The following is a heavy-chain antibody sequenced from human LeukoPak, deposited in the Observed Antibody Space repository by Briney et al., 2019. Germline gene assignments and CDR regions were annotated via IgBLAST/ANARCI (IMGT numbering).Heavy chain of an antibody. J-gene: IGHJ4*02. CDR1: GFTFSTYA. V-gene: IGHV3-23*01. CDR2: ISGGGTNT. Sequence: GGSLRLSCAASGFTFSTYAMNGVRQAPGMGLEWVSAISGGGTNTYYADSVKGRFTISRDNSKNTLYLQLNSLRAEDTSVYYCAKAGYNWNYLLDYWGQGTLVTVSS. D-gene: IGHD1-7*01. CDR3: AKAGYNWNYLLDY.